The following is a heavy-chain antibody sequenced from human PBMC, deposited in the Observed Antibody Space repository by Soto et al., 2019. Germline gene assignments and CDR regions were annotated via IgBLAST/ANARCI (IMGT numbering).Heavy chain of an antibody. Sequence: LGLSCAASGFTFSIYAMSWVRQAPGKGLEWVSAISGSGGSTYYTDSVKGRFTISRDNSKNTLYLQMNSLRAEDTAVYYCAANWNHDYWGQGTLVTVSS. CDR3: AANWNHDY. CDR1: GFTFSIYA. J-gene: IGHJ4*02. D-gene: IGHD1-1*01. CDR2: ISGSGGST. V-gene: IGHV3-23*01.